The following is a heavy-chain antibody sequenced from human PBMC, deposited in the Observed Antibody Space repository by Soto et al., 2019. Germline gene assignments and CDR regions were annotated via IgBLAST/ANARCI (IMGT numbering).Heavy chain of an antibody. CDR1: GFTFSSYG. D-gene: IGHD2-2*01. V-gene: IGHV3-30*18. J-gene: IGHJ4*02. Sequence: GGSVRLSCAASGFTFSSYGMHWVRQAPGKGLEWVAVISYDGSNKYYADSVKGRFTISRDNSKNTLYLQMNSLRAEDTAVYYCAKDHAGDIVVVPAAGLAKPVDYWGQGTLVTVSS. CDR3: AKDHAGDIVVVPAAGLAKPVDY. CDR2: ISYDGSNK.